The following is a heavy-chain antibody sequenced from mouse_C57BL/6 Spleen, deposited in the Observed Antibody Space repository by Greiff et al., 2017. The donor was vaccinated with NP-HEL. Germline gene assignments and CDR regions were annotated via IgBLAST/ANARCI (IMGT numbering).Heavy chain of an antibody. CDR3: ARCLYYYGSSYPYFDV. CDR1: GYTFTSYW. V-gene: IGHV1-64*01. D-gene: IGHD1-1*01. CDR2: IHPNSGST. J-gene: IGHJ1*03. Sequence: QVQLQQPGAELVKPGASVKLSCKASGYTFTSYWMHWVKQRPGQGLEWIGMIHPNSGSTNYNEKFKSKATLTVDKSSSTAYMQLSSLTSEDSAVYYCARCLYYYGSSYPYFDVWGTGTTVTVSS.